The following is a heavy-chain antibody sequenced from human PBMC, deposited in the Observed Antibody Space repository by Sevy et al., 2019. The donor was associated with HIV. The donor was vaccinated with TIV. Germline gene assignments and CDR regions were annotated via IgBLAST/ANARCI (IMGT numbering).Heavy chain of an antibody. J-gene: IGHJ4*02. V-gene: IGHV3-30*02. CDR2: IRFDGSNK. D-gene: IGHD6-19*01. CDR1: GFTFSNYG. CDR3: CTSAWYGDF. Sequence: GGSLRLSCAASGFTFSNYGMHWVRQAPGKGLEWVAFIRFDGSNKYYAYSVKGRFTISRDNSKNTLYLQMNSLRTEDTAVYYCCTSAWYGDFRGQGTLVTVSS.